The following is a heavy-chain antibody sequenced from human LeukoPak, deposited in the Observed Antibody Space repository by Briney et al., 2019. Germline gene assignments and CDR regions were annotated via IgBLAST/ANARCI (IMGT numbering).Heavy chain of an antibody. CDR3: ARRPYCSSTSCYTWYFDL. D-gene: IGHD2-2*02. CDR2: ISGSGGST. J-gene: IGHJ2*01. Sequence: GGSLRLSCAASGFTFSSYAVSWVRQAPGKGLEWVSAISGSGGSTYYADSVKGRFTISRDNSKNTLYLQMNSLRAEDTAVYYCARRPYCSSTSCYTWYFDLWGRGTLVTVSS. CDR1: GFTFSSYA. V-gene: IGHV3-23*01.